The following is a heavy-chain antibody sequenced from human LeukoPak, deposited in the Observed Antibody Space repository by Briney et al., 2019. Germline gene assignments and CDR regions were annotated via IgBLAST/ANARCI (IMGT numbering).Heavy chain of an antibody. CDR2: ISAYNGNT. V-gene: IGHV1-18*01. J-gene: IGHJ4*02. CDR3: ARLPYDILTGYPDY. CDR1: GYTFTSYG. D-gene: IGHD3-9*01. Sequence: ASVKVSCKASGYTFTSYGISWVRQAPGQGLEWMGWISAYNGNTNYAQKLQGRVTMTTDTSTSTAYMELRSLRSDDTAVYYCARLPYDILTGYPDYWGQGTLVTVSS.